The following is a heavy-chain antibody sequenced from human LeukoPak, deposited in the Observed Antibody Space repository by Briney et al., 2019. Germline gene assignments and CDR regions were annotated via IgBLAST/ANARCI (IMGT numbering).Heavy chain of an antibody. CDR2: INPNSGGK. D-gene: IGHD3-10*01. V-gene: IGHV1-2*02. CDR3: ASGDFGDGSGLNWFDP. J-gene: IGHJ5*02. Sequence: ASVNVSCKASGYTFTGYYIHWVRQAPGQGLEWMGWINPNSGGKHYAQKFQGRITMPRDTSISTAYMELSSLRSDDTAVYYCASGDFGDGSGLNWFDPWGQGTLVTVSS. CDR1: GYTFTGYY.